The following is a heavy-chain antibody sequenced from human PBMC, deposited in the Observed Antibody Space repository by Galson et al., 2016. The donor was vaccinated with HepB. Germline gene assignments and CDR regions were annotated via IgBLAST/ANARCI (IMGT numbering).Heavy chain of an antibody. J-gene: IGHJ4*02. Sequence: SLRLSCAASGFTVSSNYMSWVRQAPGKGLEWVSVLYSGGSTHYADSVKGRFTISRDNSKNTLYLQMNSLRADDTAAYYCARTRSDWYYFDYWGQGTLVTVSS. CDR2: LYSGGST. CDR1: GFTVSSNY. V-gene: IGHV3-66*01. D-gene: IGHD3-9*01. CDR3: ARTRSDWYYFDY.